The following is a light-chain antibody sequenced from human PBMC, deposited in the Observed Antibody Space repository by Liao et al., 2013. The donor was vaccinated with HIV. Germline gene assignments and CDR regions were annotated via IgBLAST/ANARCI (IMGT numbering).Light chain of an antibody. J-gene: IGLJ2*01. Sequence: SYELTQAPSVSVAPGETASITCGGNNIGSKTVNWYQQRPGQAPVQVIYYDRDRPSGIPERFSGSNSGNTATLTITRVEAGDEADFYCQVWDSGSAHVVFGGGTRLTVL. CDR1: NIGSKT. CDR2: YDR. CDR3: QVWDSGSAHVV. V-gene: IGLV3-21*01.